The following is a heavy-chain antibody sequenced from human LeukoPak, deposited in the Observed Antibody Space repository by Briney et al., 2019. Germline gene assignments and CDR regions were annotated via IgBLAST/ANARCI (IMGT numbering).Heavy chain of an antibody. CDR2: INPNSGDT. CDR3: ARGARREMTIIIPSVLLS. CDR1: GYSFTDYY. Sequence: GASVKVSCQASGYSFTDYYIHWVRQAPGQGLEWMGWINPNSGDTNYAQKFQGRVALTRDTSISTAHMELNRLTSDDTAVYYCARGARREMTIIIPSVLLSWGQGTLVPVSS. J-gene: IGHJ4*02. V-gene: IGHV1-2*02. D-gene: IGHD6-6*01.